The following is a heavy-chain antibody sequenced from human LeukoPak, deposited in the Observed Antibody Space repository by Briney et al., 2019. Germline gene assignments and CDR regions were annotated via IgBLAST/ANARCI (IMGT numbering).Heavy chain of an antibody. J-gene: IGHJ5*02. V-gene: IGHV3-21*01. CDR3: ARDPVLRFLEWLPGDWFDP. CDR1: GFTFDDYT. Sequence: GGSLRLSCAASGFTFDDYTMHWVRQAPGKGLEWVSSISSSSSYIYYADSVKGRFTISRDNAKNSLYLQMNSLRAEDTAVYYCARDPVLRFLEWLPGDWFDPWGQGTLVTVSS. D-gene: IGHD3-3*01. CDR2: ISSSSSYI.